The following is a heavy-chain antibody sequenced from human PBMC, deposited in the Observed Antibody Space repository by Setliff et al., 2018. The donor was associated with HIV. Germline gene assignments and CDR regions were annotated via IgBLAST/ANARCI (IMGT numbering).Heavy chain of an antibody. CDR2: ISSSSSYI. Sequence: LSLSCAASGFTFSSYSMNWVRQAPGKGLEWVSSISSSSSYIYYADSVKGRFTISRDNAKNSLYLQMNSLRAEDTAVYYCARDIESGYIHWFGELKGYYMDVWGKGTTVTVSS. V-gene: IGHV3-21*01. D-gene: IGHD3-10*01. J-gene: IGHJ6*03. CDR1: GFTFSSYS. CDR3: ARDIESGYIHWFGELKGYYMDV.